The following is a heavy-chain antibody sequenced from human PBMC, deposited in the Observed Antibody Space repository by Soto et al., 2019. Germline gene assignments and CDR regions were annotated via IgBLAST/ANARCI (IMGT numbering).Heavy chain of an antibody. Sequence: GSPRLSCAASGXHFSSYCMHWVRQAPGKGLDWVAVIWYDGSNKYYAESVKGRFTISRDNSKKTLYVQMNSLTVEDTAVYYCARAQYTGSYFDACDVWGQGTMVTVSS. V-gene: IGHV3-33*03. D-gene: IGHD1-26*01. CDR1: GXHFSSYC. J-gene: IGHJ3*01. CDR3: ARAQYTGSYFDACDV. CDR2: IWYDGSNK.